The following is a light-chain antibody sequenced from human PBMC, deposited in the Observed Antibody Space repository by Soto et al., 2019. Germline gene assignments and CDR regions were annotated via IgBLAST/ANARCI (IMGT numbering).Light chain of an antibody. J-gene: IGLJ3*02. CDR2: EVS. V-gene: IGLV2-23*02. CDR3: CSYAGSSTNCV. CDR1: SSDVGSYNL. Sequence: QSALTQPASVSGSPGQSITISCTGTSSDVGSYNLVSWYQQHPGKAPKLMIYEVSKRPSGVSNRFSGSKSGNTASLTISGLQAEDEADYYCCSYAGSSTNCVFGGGTKLTVL.